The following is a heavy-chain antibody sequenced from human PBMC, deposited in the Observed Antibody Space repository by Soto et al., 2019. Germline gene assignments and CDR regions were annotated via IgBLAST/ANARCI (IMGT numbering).Heavy chain of an antibody. Sequence: GASVKVSCKASGYTFTSYDMHWVRQAPGQGLEWMGIINPSGGSTSYAQKFQGRVTMTRDTSTSTVYMELSSLRSEDTAVYYCARENETADRPGYYNYYGMDVWGQGTTVTVSS. J-gene: IGHJ6*02. CDR3: ARENETADRPGYYNYYGMDV. CDR2: INPSGGST. CDR1: GYTFTSYD. V-gene: IGHV1-46*01. D-gene: IGHD6-6*01.